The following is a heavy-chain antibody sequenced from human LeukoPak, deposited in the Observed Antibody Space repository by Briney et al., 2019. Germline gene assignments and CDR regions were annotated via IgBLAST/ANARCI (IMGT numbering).Heavy chain of an antibody. CDR3: AKDFLSAGWLHPGY. V-gene: IGHV3-30*18. CDR2: ISYDGSNK. J-gene: IGHJ4*02. Sequence: TGGSLRLSCAASGFTFSSYGMHWVRQAPGKGLEWVAVISYDGSNKYYADSVKGRFTISRDNSKNTLYLQMNSLRAEDTAAYYCAKDFLSAGWLHPGYWGQGTLVTVSS. D-gene: IGHD5-24*01. CDR1: GFTFSSYG.